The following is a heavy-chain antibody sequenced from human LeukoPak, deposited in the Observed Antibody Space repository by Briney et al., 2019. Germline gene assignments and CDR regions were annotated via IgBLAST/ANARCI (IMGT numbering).Heavy chain of an antibody. Sequence: GGSLRLSCAASGFTFSSTSMNWVRQAPGKGLEWVSSISSGSSYIFYTDSVKGRFTISRDNAKNSLYLQMNSLRAEDTAVYYCAREFFDREGGTTVLDYWGQGTLVTVSS. D-gene: IGHD1-26*01. CDR3: AREFFDREGGTTVLDY. CDR2: ISSGSSYI. V-gene: IGHV3-21*01. J-gene: IGHJ4*02. CDR1: GFTFSSTS.